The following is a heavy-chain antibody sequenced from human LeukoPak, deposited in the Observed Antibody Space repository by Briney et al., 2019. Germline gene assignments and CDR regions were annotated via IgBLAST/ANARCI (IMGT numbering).Heavy chain of an antibody. V-gene: IGHV4-59*01. CDR3: ARGYDSSGYFGFDY. J-gene: IGHJ4*02. D-gene: IGHD3-22*01. CDR1: GGSISSSY. Sequence: SETLSLTCTVSGGSISSSYWSWIRQPPGKGLEWIGYIYYSGSTNYNPSLKSRVTISVDTSKNQFSLKLSSVTAADTAVYYCARGYDSSGYFGFDYWGQGTLVTVSS. CDR2: IYYSGST.